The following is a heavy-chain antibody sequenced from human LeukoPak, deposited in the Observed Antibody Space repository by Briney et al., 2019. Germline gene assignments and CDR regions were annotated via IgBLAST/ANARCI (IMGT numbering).Heavy chain of an antibody. D-gene: IGHD3-9*01. J-gene: IGHJ4*02. Sequence: PSETLSLTCSVSGGSKSVYYWSWLRQPPGKRLEWIGNVYYSGSANYNPSLKSRVTMSVDTSKNQFSLKLSSVSAADTAVYYCSRHRYVDNLSPFDHWGQGTLVTVSS. CDR1: GGSKSVYY. V-gene: IGHV4-59*08. CDR3: SRHRYVDNLSPFDH. CDR2: VYYSGSA.